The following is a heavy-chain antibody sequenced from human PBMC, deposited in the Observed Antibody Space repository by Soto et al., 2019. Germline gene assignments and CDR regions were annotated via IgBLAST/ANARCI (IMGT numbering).Heavy chain of an antibody. V-gene: IGHV3-9*01. J-gene: IGHJ4*02. CDR3: ANDYYYGSGSHRDACLVY. CDR2: ISWNRENI. Sequence: PGGSLRLSCATSGFTFDDYAMHWVRQVPGKGLDWVSGISWNRENIAYADSVKGRFTISRDNANNSLYLQMNSLRAEDTALYYCANDYYYGSGSHRDACLVYWGQGTLVTVSS. D-gene: IGHD3-10*01. CDR1: GFTFDDYA.